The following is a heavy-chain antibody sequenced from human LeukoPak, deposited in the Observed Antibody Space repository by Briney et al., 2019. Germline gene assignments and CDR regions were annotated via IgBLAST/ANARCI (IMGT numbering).Heavy chain of an antibody. J-gene: IGHJ4*02. CDR2: INPSGGST. V-gene: IGHV1-46*01. Sequence: ASVKVSCKASGYTFTSYYMHWVRQAPGQGLEWMGIINPSGGSTSYAQKFQGRVTMTRDTSTSTVYMELSSLRSEDTAVYYCAAYDFWSGYTGSGSLPTTSPQFDYWGQGTLVTVSS. CDR3: AAYDFWSGYTGSGSLPTTSPQFDY. D-gene: IGHD3-3*01. CDR1: GYTFTSYY.